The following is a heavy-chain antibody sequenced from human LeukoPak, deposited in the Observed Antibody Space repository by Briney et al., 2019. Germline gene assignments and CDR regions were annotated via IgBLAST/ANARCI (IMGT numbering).Heavy chain of an antibody. CDR3: ARGDVVVSAAVRFDP. D-gene: IGHD2-2*01. J-gene: IGHJ5*02. CDR1: GYTFTSYG. V-gene: IGHV1-18*01. CDR2: ISAHNGKT. Sequence: AASVKVSCKASGYTFTSYGITWVRQAPGQGLEWMGWISAHNGKTNHAQKFQGRVTMTTDTYTRTAYMELRSLRSDDTAVYYCARGDVVVSAAVRFDPWGQGTLVTVSS.